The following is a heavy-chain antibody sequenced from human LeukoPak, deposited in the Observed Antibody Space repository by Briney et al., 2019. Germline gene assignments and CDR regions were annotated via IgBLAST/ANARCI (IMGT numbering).Heavy chain of an antibody. CDR2: INTNTGNP. Sequence: EASVKVSCKASGYTFTNYALIWVRQAPGQGLEWMGWINTNTGNPTYAQGFTGRFVFSLDTSVSTAYPQISSLKAEDTAVYYCARDKRERGGHSGYVHDAFDIWGQGTMVTVSS. CDR3: ARDKRERGGHSGYVHDAFDI. D-gene: IGHD5-12*01. V-gene: IGHV7-4-1*02. CDR1: GYTFTNYA. J-gene: IGHJ3*02.